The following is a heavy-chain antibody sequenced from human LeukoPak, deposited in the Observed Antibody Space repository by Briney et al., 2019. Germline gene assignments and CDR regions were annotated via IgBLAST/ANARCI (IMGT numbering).Heavy chain of an antibody. D-gene: IGHD6-13*01. CDR2: INHSGST. J-gene: IGHJ4*02. CDR3: ARATYSSSWYSINGPVDY. V-gene: IGHV4-34*01. CDR1: GGSFSGYY. Sequence: PSETLSLTCAVYGGSFSGYYWSWIRQPPGKGLEWIGEINHSGSTNYNPSLKSRVTISVDTSKNQFSLKLSSVTAADTAVYYCARATYSSSWYSINGPVDYWGQGTLVTVSS.